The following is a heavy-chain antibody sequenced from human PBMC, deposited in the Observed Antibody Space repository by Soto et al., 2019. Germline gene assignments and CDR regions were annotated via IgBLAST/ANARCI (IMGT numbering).Heavy chain of an antibody. CDR2: TYYRSKWYN. V-gene: IGHV6-1*01. D-gene: IGHD3-3*01. J-gene: IGHJ4*02. CDR1: GDSVSSNSAA. Sequence: PSQTLSLTCAISGDSVSSNSAAWNWIRQSPSRGLEWLGRTYYRSKWYNDYAVSVKSRITINPDTSKNQFSLQLNSVTPEDTAVYYCARDSRDVLRFLEWLTPVSRFDYWGQGTLVTVSS. CDR3: ARDSRDVLRFLEWLTPVSRFDY.